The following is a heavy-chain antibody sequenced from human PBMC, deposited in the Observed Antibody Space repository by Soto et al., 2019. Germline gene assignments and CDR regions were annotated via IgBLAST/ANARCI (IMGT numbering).Heavy chain of an antibody. CDR1: GFTFSSYA. CDR2: ISYDGSNK. CDR3: ARVRTEQQLVLGYYYYGMDV. V-gene: IGHV3-30-3*01. D-gene: IGHD6-13*01. Sequence: GGSLRLSCAASGFTFSSYAMHWVRQAPGKGLEWVAVISYDGSNKYYADSVKGRFTISRDNSKNTLYLQMNSLRAEDTAVYYCARVRTEQQLVLGYYYYGMDVWGQGTTVTVSS. J-gene: IGHJ6*02.